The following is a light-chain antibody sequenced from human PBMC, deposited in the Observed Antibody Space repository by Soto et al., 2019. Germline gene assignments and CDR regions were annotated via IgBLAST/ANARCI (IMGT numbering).Light chain of an antibody. Sequence: QSVLTQPPSVSGSPGQSVTISCTGTSSDVGSYNRVSWYQQPPGTAPKLMIYEVSNRPSGVPDRFSGSKSGNTASLTISGLQAEDEADYYCSLYTSSSTFYVFGTVTKVTVL. J-gene: IGLJ1*01. CDR3: SLYTSSSTFYV. CDR1: SSDVGSYNR. V-gene: IGLV2-18*01. CDR2: EVS.